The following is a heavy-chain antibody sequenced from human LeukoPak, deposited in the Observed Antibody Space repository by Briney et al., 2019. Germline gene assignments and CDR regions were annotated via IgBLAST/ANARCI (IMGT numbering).Heavy chain of an antibody. CDR3: AKDLEYSSSWYWDYYYYYGMDV. D-gene: IGHD6-13*01. J-gene: IGHJ6*02. V-gene: IGHV3-30*18. Sequence: GGSLRLSCAASGFTLSSYGMHRVRQAPGKGLEWVAVISYDGSNKYYADSVKGRFTISRDNSKNTLYLQMNSLRAEDTAVYYCAKDLEYSSSWYWDYYYYYGMDVWGQGTTVTVSS. CDR1: GFTLSSYG. CDR2: ISYDGSNK.